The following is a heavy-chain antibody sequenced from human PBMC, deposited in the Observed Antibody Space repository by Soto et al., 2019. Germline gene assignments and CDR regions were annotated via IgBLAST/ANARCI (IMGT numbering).Heavy chain of an antibody. V-gene: IGHV1-2*02. CDR1: GYTFTGYY. Sequence: ASVKVSCKASGYTFTGYYMHWVRQGPGQGLEWMGWRNPTRGGTNYSQKFQGRVTMTRDTSSSTAYVELSRLRSDDTAEYYCARDAVIALQIVESYGTTVSGEGRKVTLSS. CDR2: RNPTRGGT. CDR3: ARDAVIALQIVESYGTTV. J-gene: IGHJ6*02. D-gene: IGHD2-15*01.